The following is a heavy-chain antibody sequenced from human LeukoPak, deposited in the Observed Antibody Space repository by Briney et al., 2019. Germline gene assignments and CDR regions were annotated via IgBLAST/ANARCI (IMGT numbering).Heavy chain of an antibody. Sequence: ASVKVSCKASGYTITSYGISWVRQAPGQGLEWMGWISGYNGNANYAQNLQGRVTMTTDTSTSTAYMELRSLRSDDTAVYYCAREPGAVADSDYFDYWGQGTLVTVSS. CDR2: ISGYNGNA. J-gene: IGHJ4*02. CDR1: GYTITSYG. V-gene: IGHV1-18*01. CDR3: AREPGAVADSDYFDY. D-gene: IGHD6-19*01.